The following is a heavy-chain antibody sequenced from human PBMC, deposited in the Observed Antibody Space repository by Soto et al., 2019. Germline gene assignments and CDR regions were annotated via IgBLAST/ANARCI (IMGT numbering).Heavy chain of an antibody. V-gene: IGHV3-23*01. D-gene: IGHD3-10*01. CDR2: LNGAGGST. CDR1: GFTYSDYA. CDR3: AAPRDEYGSGISGFTYGMDV. Sequence: GGSLRLSCLASGFTYSDYAMTWVRHVPGMGLEWVSSLNGAGGSTYYADSVRGRLTISRDNSQNTLFLQMNRLTVDDTAIYYCAAPRDEYGSGISGFTYGMDVWGQGTTVNVSS. J-gene: IGHJ6*02.